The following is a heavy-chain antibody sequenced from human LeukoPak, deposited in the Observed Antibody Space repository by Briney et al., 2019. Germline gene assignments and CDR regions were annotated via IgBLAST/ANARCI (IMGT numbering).Heavy chain of an antibody. J-gene: IGHJ4*02. CDR3: ARHDRRGTFGGVIRHDY. D-gene: IGHD3-16*02. V-gene: IGHV4-39*01. CDR1: GGSISSSSYY. Sequence: SETLSLTCTVSGGSISSSSYYWGWIRQPPGKGLEWIGSIYYSGSTYYNPSLKSRVTISVDTSKNQFSLKLSSVTAADTAVYYCARHDRRGTFGGVIRHDYWGQGTLVTVSS. CDR2: IYYSGST.